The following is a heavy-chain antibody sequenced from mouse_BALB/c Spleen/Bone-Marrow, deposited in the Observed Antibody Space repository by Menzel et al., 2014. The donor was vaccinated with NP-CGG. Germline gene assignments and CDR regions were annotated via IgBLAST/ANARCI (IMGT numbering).Heavy chain of an antibody. CDR3: TRLHYYGYSAY. CDR2: INPDSSTI. J-gene: IGHJ3*01. CDR1: GFDFSRFW. D-gene: IGHD1-2*01. Sequence: EVMLVESGGGLVQPGGSLELSCAASGFDFSRFWMSWVRQAPGKGLEWIGEINPDSSTINYTPSLKDKFIISRVNAKNTLYLQKSKVRSEDTALYYCTRLHYYGYSAYWGQGTLVTVST. V-gene: IGHV4-1*02.